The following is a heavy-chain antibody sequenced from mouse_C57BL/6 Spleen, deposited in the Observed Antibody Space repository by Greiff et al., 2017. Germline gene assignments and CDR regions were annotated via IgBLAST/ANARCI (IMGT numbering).Heavy chain of an antibody. Sequence: QVQLKESGAELVKPGASVKISCKASGYAFSSYWMNWVKQRPGKGLEWIGQIYPGDGDTNYNGKFKVKATLTADKSSSTAYMQLRSLTSEDSAVYFCARYYGFGFAYWGQGTLVTVSA. CDR3: ARYYGFGFAY. V-gene: IGHV1-80*01. D-gene: IGHD1-2*01. CDR1: GYAFSSYW. CDR2: IYPGDGDT. J-gene: IGHJ3*01.